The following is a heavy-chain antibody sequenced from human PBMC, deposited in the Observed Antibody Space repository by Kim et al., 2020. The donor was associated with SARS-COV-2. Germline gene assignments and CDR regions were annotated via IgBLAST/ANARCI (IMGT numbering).Heavy chain of an antibody. Sequence: ASVKVSCKASGYIFTRSEIVWVRQATGQGLEWMGLVNPNTGATAYAQKFQDRVTMTRITSITTAYMELSSLTSEDTAIYYCARQRELLTWGQGTLVTVSS. V-gene: IGHV1-8*01. CDR3: ARQRELLT. CDR1: GYIFTRSE. D-gene: IGHD1-7*01. J-gene: IGHJ4*02. CDR2: VNPNTGAT.